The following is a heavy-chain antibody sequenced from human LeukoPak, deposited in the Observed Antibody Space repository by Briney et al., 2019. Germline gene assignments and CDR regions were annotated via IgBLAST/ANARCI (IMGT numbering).Heavy chain of an antibody. D-gene: IGHD6-19*01. CDR2: ISGSGGST. CDR1: GFTLSSYS. CDR3: SKAQGNSGWDDGFDI. Sequence: GGSLRLSWAASGFTLSSYSMNWVRQAPGKGLEWVSAISGSGGSTYYADSVKGRFTISRDNSKNTLYLQMNSLRAEDTAVYYCSKAQGNSGWDDGFDIWGQGTMVTVSS. V-gene: IGHV3-23*01. J-gene: IGHJ3*02.